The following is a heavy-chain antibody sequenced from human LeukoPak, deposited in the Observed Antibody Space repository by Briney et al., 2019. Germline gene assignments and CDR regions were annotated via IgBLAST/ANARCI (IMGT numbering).Heavy chain of an antibody. CDR3: ARTVEGQLPGYWTGRYIVYYYYLDV. D-gene: IGHD3/OR15-3a*01. V-gene: IGHV3-48*03. CDR2: ISSSGSTI. Sequence: GGSLRLSCAASGFTFSSYEMNWVRQAPGKGLEWVSYISSSGSTIYYADSVKGRFTISRDNAKNSLYLPMNSLRAEDTAVYYCARTVEGQLPGYWTGRYIVYYYYLDVWGKGSTVTVSS. CDR1: GFTFSSYE. J-gene: IGHJ6*03.